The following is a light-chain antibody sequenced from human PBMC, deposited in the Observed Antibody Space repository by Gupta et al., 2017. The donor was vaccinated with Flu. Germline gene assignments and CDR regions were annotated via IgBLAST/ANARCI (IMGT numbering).Light chain of an antibody. Sequence: QSALSQPASVSGSPGQSITISCTGTSSDVGGYNYVSWYQQHPGKVPKLLIYAVSNRPSGVSDRFSASKSGNTASLTISGLQAEDEADYYCSSFTTSSTLVFGGGTKVFVL. J-gene: IGLJ3*02. CDR3: SSFTTSSTLV. V-gene: IGLV2-14*03. CDR2: AVS. CDR1: SSDVGGYNY.